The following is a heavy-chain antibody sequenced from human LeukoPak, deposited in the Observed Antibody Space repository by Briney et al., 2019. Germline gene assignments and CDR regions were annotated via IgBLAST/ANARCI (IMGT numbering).Heavy chain of an antibody. CDR2: IKRDRKEK. CDR1: GFTFSKDC. Sequence: GGSLRLSCAASGFTFSKDCMSWVRLAPGKGLEWGSNIKRDRKEKYYVCSVRGRVTISRDNTSKSLYLQMNSLRAEDTAVYYCARVVSWSGPVCFLQYFDYWGKGTLVTVSS. D-gene: IGHD3-3*01. V-gene: IGHV3-7*04. J-gene: IGHJ4*02. CDR3: ARVVSWSGPVCFLQYFDY.